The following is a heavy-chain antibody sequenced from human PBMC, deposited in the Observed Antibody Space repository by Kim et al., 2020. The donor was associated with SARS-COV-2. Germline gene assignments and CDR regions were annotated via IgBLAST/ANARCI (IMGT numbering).Heavy chain of an antibody. CDR2: IIPILGIA. V-gene: IGHV1-69*04. Sequence: SVKVSCKASGGTFSSYAISWVRQAPGQGLEWMGRIIPILGIANYAQKFQGRVTINADKSTSTAYMELSSLRSEDTAVYYCARDFPGYGSGSYFFDYWGQ. D-gene: IGHD3-10*01. CDR1: GGTFSSYA. CDR3: ARDFPGYGSGSYFFDY. J-gene: IGHJ4*02.